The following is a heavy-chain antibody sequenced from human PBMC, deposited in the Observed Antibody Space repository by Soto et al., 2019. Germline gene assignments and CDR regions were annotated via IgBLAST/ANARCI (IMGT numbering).Heavy chain of an antibody. CDR2: IYYSGST. CDR1: GGSISSGGYY. CDR3: ARDPREYSYGTYYFDY. Sequence: SETLSLTCTVSGGSISSGGYYWSWIRQHPGKGLEWIGYIYYSGSTYYNPSLKSRVTISVDTSKNQFSLKLSSVTAADTAVYYCARDPREYSYGTYYFDYWGQGTLVTVSS. J-gene: IGHJ4*02. D-gene: IGHD5-18*01. V-gene: IGHV4-31*03.